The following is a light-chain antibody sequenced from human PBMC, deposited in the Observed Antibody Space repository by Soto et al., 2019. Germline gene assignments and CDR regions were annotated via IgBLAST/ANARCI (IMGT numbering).Light chain of an antibody. J-gene: IGKJ3*01. CDR2: DAS. CDR3: HQYDNLPQT. Sequence: DIQMTQSPSSLSASVGDRVTITCRATQNITNYLNWYQQKPGKPPKLLIYDASNLQTGVPSRFSGSGSGTDFTFTISSLQPEDIATYFCHQYDNLPQTFGPGTKVDIK. V-gene: IGKV1-33*01. CDR1: QNITNY.